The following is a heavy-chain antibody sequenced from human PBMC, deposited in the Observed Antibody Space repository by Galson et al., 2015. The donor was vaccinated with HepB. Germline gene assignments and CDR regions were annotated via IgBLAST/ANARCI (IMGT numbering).Heavy chain of an antibody. CDR2: IYYSMST. CDR3: ARSLHRGAAAYCTGGSCYGGAFDT. D-gene: IGHD2-15*01. V-gene: IGHV4-59*01. CDR1: AGSITTNY. Sequence: ETLSLTCTVFAGSITTNYWSWIRQSPGKGLEWIGYIYYSMSTKYNPSLKSRVTISVDTSKNQFSLNLNSVTDTDTAMYYCARSLHRGAAAYCTGGSCYGGAFDTWGRGTMVTVSS. J-gene: IGHJ3*02.